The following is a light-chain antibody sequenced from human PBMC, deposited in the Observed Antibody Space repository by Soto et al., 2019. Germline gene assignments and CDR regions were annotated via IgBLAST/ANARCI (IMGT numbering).Light chain of an antibody. J-gene: IGKJ5*01. CDR1: QSIGRY. CDR3: QQSYSIPIT. V-gene: IGKV1-39*01. CDR2: TAS. Sequence: DIQMTQSPSSLSASVGDRVTITCRASQSIGRYLNWYQEKPGKAPNVVIFTASSLQSGVPSRFNGSGSGTEFTLTISSLQPEDFANYYCQQSYSIPITFGQGTRWRL.